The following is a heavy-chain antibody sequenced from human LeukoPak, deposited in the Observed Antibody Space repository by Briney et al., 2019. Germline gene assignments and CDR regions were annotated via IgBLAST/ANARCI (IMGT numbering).Heavy chain of an antibody. CDR1: GFTFSSHW. D-gene: IGHD3-10*01. V-gene: IGHV3-23*01. J-gene: IGHJ4*02. Sequence: GGSLRLSCAASGFTFSSHWMHWVRQAPGKGLEWVSAISGSGGGTYYADSVKGRFTISRDDSRNTLYLQMNSLRAEDTAVYYCASYGSGSFRVRFDYWAREPWSPSPQ. CDR2: ISGSGGGT. CDR3: ASYGSGSFRVRFDY.